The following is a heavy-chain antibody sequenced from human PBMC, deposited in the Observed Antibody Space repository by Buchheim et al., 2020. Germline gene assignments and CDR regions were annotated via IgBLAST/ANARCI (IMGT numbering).Heavy chain of an antibody. CDR1: GFTFSSYA. Sequence: QVQLVESGGGVVQPGRSLRLSCAASGFTFSSYAMHWVRQAPGKGLEWVAVISYDGSNKYYADSVKGRFTISRDNSKNTLYLQMNSLRAEDTAVYYCAKGGFRLLPRRGWFDPWGQGTL. D-gene: IGHD2/OR15-2a*01. V-gene: IGHV3-30-3*01. J-gene: IGHJ5*02. CDR3: AKGGFRLLPRRGWFDP. CDR2: ISYDGSNK.